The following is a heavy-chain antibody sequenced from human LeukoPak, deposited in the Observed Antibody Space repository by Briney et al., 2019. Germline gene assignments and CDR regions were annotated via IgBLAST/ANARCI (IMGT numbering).Heavy chain of an antibody. D-gene: IGHD3-10*01. CDR2: INSLSSTK. V-gene: IGHV3-48*03. Sequence: RPGGSLRLSCAASGFSLSSYEMTWVRQAAGKGLEWVAFINSLSSTKYYADSVQGRFIISTDIAKNSLFLQMNSLRDEDTAVYYCARIAGNYYSTLEDWGQGTLVTVSS. CDR3: ARIAGNYYSTLED. J-gene: IGHJ4*02. CDR1: GFSLSSYE.